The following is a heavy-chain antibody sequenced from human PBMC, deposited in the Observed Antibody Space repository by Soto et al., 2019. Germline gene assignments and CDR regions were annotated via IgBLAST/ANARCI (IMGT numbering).Heavy chain of an antibody. Sequence: QVQMVASGGGVVQPGKSLRLSCAASGFTFSDYGMHWVRQAPARGPEWVALVRDDGSKTYYADSVRDRFTISRDNSKNMFYLQMNSLRVEDTAIYYCATSTATDAFDIWGQGTMVTVSS. V-gene: IGHV3-33*01. CDR2: VRDDGSKT. CDR3: ATSTATDAFDI. J-gene: IGHJ3*02. CDR1: GFTFSDYG.